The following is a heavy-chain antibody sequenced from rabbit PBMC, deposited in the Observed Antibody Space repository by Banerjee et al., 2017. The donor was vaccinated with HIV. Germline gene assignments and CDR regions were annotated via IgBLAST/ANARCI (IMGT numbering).Heavy chain of an antibody. CDR1: GFDFSSYG. CDR3: VRKEYDDYGDWRHNL. Sequence: QEQLVESGGGLVQPGGSLKLSCKASGFDFSSYGVSWVRQAPGKGLEWIGYIDPVFCSTYSAGWGNGLFTISSHNAQNTLYLQLNSLTAADTATYFCVRKEYDDYGDWRHNLWGPGPLVTVS. V-gene: IGHV1S47*01. D-gene: IGHD2-1*01. J-gene: IGHJ4*01. CDR2: IDPVFCST.